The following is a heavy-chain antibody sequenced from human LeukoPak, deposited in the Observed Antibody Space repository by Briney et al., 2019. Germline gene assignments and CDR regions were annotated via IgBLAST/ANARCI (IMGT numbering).Heavy chain of an antibody. CDR2: ISVSGTST. CDR3: ARGALNFDY. Sequence: GGSLRLSCAASGLTFSSHAMNWVRQAPGKGLEWVSFISVSGTSTYYADSVKGRFTISRDNYENTLYLQMNSLRAEDTAVYYCARGALNFDYWGQGTLVTVSS. CDR1: GLTFSSHA. J-gene: IGHJ4*02. V-gene: IGHV3-23*01.